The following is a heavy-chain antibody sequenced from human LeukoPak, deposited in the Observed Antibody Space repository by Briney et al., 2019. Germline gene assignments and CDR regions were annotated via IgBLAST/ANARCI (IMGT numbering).Heavy chain of an antibody. Sequence: ASVKVSRKASGYTFTSYGISWVRQAPGQGLEWMGWISAYNGNTNYAQKLQGRVTMTTDTSTSTAYMELRSLRSDDTAVYYCARTGYSSSWYDTDYWGQGTLVTVSS. CDR2: ISAYNGNT. V-gene: IGHV1-18*01. CDR1: GYTFTSYG. D-gene: IGHD6-13*01. J-gene: IGHJ4*02. CDR3: ARTGYSSSWYDTDY.